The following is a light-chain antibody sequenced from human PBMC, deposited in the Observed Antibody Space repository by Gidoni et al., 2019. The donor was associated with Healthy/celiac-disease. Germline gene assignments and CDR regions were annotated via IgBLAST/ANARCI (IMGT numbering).Light chain of an antibody. J-gene: IGKJ5*01. CDR3: QQSYSTPPIT. V-gene: IGKV1-39*01. Sequence: DIQMTQSPSSLSASVGDRVTITCRESQSISSYLNWYQQKPGKAPKLLIYAASSLQSGVPSRFSGSGSWTDFTLTISSLQPEDFATYYCQQSYSTPPITFGQGTRLEIK. CDR2: AAS. CDR1: QSISSY.